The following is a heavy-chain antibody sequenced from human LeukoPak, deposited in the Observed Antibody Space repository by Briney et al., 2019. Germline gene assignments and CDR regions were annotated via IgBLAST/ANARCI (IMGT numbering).Heavy chain of an antibody. CDR1: GFTFRSYS. Sequence: PGGSLRLSCAVSGFTFRSYSMNWVRQAPGKGLEWVSSISSTISSSFIYYADSVKGRFTISRDNAKNSLYLQMNSLRVEDTAVYYCARTTYYYDSSGSIEVSGMDVWGQGTTVAVSS. V-gene: IGHV3-21*01. J-gene: IGHJ6*02. CDR3: ARTTYYYDSSGSIEVSGMDV. CDR2: ISSTISSSFI. D-gene: IGHD3-22*01.